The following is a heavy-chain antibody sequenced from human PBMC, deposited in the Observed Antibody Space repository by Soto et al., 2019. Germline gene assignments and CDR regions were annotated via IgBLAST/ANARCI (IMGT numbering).Heavy chain of an antibody. CDR3: ARDLRLGVWFGARRWFDP. Sequence: SETLSLTCAVYGVSFSGYYWSWIRQPPGKGLEWIGEINHSGSTNYNPSLKSRVTISVDTSKNQFSLKLSSVTAADTAVYYCARDLRLGVWFGARRWFDPWGQGTLVTVSS. D-gene: IGHD3-10*01. CDR2: INHSGST. CDR1: GVSFSGYY. J-gene: IGHJ5*02. V-gene: IGHV4-34*01.